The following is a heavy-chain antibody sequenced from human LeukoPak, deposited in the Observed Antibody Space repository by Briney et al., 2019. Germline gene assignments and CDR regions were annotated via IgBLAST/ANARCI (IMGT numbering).Heavy chain of an antibody. CDR2: IYHSGST. J-gene: IGHJ6*02. CDR3: ARDSLAAASAHYYGMDV. Sequence: SETLSLTCAVSGGSISSGGYSWSWIRQPPGKGLEWIGYIYHSGSTYYNPSLKSRVTISVDRSKNQFSLKLSSVTAADTAVYYCARDSLAAASAHYYGMDVWGQGTTVTVSS. CDR1: GGSISSGGYS. D-gene: IGHD6-13*01. V-gene: IGHV4-30-2*01.